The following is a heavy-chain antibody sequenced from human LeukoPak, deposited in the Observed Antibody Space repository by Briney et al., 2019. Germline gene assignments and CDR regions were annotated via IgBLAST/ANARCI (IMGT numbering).Heavy chain of an antibody. CDR2: INPNTGGT. J-gene: IGHJ5*02. D-gene: IGHD2/OR15-2a*01. CDR1: GYTFTGYS. Sequence: ASVKVSCKASGYTFTGYSIHWVRQAPGQGLEWMGWINPNTGGTNYAQNFQGRVTMTRDTSISTAYMELSSLTSDDTAVYYCARDQSEDFINWFDPWGQGTLVTVSS. CDR3: ARDQSEDFINWFDP. V-gene: IGHV1-2*02.